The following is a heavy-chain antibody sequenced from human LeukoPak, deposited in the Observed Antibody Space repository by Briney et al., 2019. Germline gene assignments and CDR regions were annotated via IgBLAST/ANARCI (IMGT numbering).Heavy chain of an antibody. CDR1: GGSISSYY. CDR3: ARAPFERYYDSSGYYNYFDY. D-gene: IGHD3-22*01. V-gene: IGHV4-59*01. Sequence: SETLSLTCTVSGGSISSYYWSWIRQPPGKGLEWIGYIYYSGSTSYNPSLKSRVTISVDTSKNQFSLKLSSVTAADTAVYYCARAPFERYYDSSGYYNYFDYWGQGTLVTVSS. CDR2: IYYSGST. J-gene: IGHJ4*02.